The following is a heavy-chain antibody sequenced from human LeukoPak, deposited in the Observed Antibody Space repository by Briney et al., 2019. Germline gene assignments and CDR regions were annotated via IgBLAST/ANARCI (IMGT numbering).Heavy chain of an antibody. CDR3: ARDVVVVPAAIYYFDY. CDR1: GFTFSSYS. J-gene: IGHJ4*02. Sequence: LRLSCAASGFTFSSYSMNWVRQPPGKGLEWIGYIYYSGSTYYNPSLKSRVTISVDTSKNQFSLKLSSVTAADTAVYYCARDVVVVPAAIYYFDYWGQGTLVTVSS. CDR2: IYYSGST. V-gene: IGHV4-30-4*08. D-gene: IGHD2-2*02.